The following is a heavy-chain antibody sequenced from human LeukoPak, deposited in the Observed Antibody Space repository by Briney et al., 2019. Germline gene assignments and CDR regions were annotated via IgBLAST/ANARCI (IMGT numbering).Heavy chain of an antibody. CDR3: ARGGRFLEWLKPSRNWDGRYYYYMDV. CDR1: GGSISSYY. D-gene: IGHD3-3*01. J-gene: IGHJ6*03. CDR2: IYTSGTT. V-gene: IGHV4-4*07. Sequence: SETLSLTCTVSGGSISSYYWSWIRQPAGKGLEWIGRIYTSGTTNYNPSLKSRVSMSLDTSKNQFSLRLSSVTAADTAVYYCARGGRFLEWLKPSRNWDGRYYYYMDVWGKGTTVTVSS.